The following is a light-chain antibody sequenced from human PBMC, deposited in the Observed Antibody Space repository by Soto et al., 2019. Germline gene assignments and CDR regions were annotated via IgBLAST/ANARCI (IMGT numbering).Light chain of an antibody. V-gene: IGLV1-40*03. CDR3: QAYDISLTTWV. CDR1: SSNIGAGYD. CDR2: GNS. J-gene: IGLJ3*02. Sequence: QAVVTQPPSVSGAPRQRVTISCTGSSSNIGAGYDVHWYQQLPGTAPKLLIYGNSNRPSGVPDRFSGSKSGASASLAITGLQAEDGGDYYCQAYDISLTTWVFGGGTKLTVL.